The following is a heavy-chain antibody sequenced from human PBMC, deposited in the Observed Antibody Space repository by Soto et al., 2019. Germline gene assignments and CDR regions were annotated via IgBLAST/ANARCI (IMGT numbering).Heavy chain of an antibody. CDR1: GYTFTDYY. CDR2: INPYSGDT. J-gene: IGHJ4*02. D-gene: IGHD1-1*01. CDR3: ATASGNDHLLLDF. Sequence: ASVKVSCKASGYTFTDYYIHWVRQAPGLGLEWMGWINPYSGDTHYAQNFQGRVTMTRDTSISTAYIELSRLTSDDTAVYYSATASGNDHLLLDFWGPGILVTVFS. V-gene: IGHV1-2*02.